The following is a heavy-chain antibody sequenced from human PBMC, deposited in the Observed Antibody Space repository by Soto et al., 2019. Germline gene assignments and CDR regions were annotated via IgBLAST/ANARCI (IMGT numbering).Heavy chain of an antibody. J-gene: IGHJ2*01. CDR2: IYSGGST. D-gene: IGHD3-10*01. CDR3: ARESYYYGSGSYWYFDL. Sequence: GGSLRLSCAASGFTVSSNYMSWVRQAPGKGLEWVSVIYSGGSTYYADSVKGRFTISRDNSKNTLYLQMNSLRAEDTAVYYCARESYYYGSGSYWYFDLWGRGTLVTVSS. CDR1: GFTVSSNY. V-gene: IGHV3-66*01.